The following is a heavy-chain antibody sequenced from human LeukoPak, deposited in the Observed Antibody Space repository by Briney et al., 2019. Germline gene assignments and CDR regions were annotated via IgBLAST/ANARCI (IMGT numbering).Heavy chain of an antibody. CDR1: GFTFSSYS. CDR2: ISSSSSYI. J-gene: IGHJ3*02. D-gene: IGHD3-22*01. V-gene: IGHV3-21*01. CDR3: AAREDYYDSSATPTHAFDI. Sequence: GGSLRLSCAASGFTFSSYSMNWVRQAPGKGLEWVSSISSSSSYIYYADSVKGRFTISRDNDKKSLYLQMNSLRAEDTGVYYCAAREDYYDSSATPTHAFDIWGQGTMVTVSS.